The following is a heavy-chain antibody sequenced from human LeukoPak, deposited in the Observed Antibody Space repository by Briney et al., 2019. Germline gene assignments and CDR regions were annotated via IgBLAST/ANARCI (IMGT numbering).Heavy chain of an antibody. D-gene: IGHD3-10*01. CDR1: GGSISSGGYY. CDR2: IYYSGST. J-gene: IGHJ4*02. Sequence: SQTLSLTCTVSGGSISSGGYYWSWIRQHPGKGLEWIGYIYYSGSTYYNPSLKSRVTISVDTSKNQFSLKLSSVTAADTAAYYCARTSRITMVRGVISYFDYWGQGTLVTVSS. CDR3: ARTSRITMVRGVISYFDY. V-gene: IGHV4-31*03.